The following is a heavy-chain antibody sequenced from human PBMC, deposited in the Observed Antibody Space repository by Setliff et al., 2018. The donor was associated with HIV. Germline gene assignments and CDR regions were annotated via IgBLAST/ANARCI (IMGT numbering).Heavy chain of an antibody. D-gene: IGHD5-12*01. J-gene: IGHJ4*02. V-gene: IGHV3-74*01. Sequence: GGSLRLSCAASGFSFSNFWMQWVRQAPREGLVCVARMDGDGKYILYADSVKGRFTISRDNSKNTLALQMTSLRVEDTAAYYCAKDYFSGYDFRYFFDYWGQGALVTVSS. CDR1: GFSFSNFW. CDR2: MDGDGKYI. CDR3: AKDYFSGYDFRYFFDY.